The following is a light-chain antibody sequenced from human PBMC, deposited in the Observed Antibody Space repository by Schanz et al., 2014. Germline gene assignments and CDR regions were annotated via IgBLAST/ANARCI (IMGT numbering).Light chain of an antibody. CDR3: QQYGSSIFT. CDR2: ATS. V-gene: IGKV1-39*01. CDR1: QSINNY. Sequence: DIQMTQSPSSLSASVGDRVTITCRTSQSINNYLNWYQQKPGKAPKLLIYATSSLQSGVPSRFSGSGSGTDFTLTISRLEPEDFAVYYCQQYGSSIFTFGPGTKVDIK. J-gene: IGKJ3*01.